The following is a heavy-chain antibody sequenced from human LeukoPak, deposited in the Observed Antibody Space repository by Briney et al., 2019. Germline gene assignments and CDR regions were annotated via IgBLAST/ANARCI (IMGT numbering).Heavy chain of an antibody. V-gene: IGHV3-74*01. CDR3: AKDRAPLYCSSTSCRDAFDI. CDR1: GFTFSNYC. CDR2: ICTDETTI. D-gene: IGHD2-2*01. Sequence: GGSLRLSCAASGFTFSNYCMHWVRQPPGKGLVWVSQICTDETTIRSADSVKGRFTISRDNAKNTLYLQMSSLRVEDTAVYYCAKDRAPLYCSSTSCRDAFDIWGQGTMVTVSS. J-gene: IGHJ3*02.